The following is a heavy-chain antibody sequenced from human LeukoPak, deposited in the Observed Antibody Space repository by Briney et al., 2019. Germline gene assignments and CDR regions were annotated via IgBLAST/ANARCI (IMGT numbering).Heavy chain of an antibody. CDR1: GGTFSSYA. D-gene: IGHD4-17*01. J-gene: IGHJ4*02. CDR2: IIPIFGTA. V-gene: IGHV1-69*05. CDR3: ARGYGDYHAPFDY. Sequence: SVKVSCKASGGTFSSYAISWVRQAPGQGLEWMGGIIPIFGTANYAQKFQGRVTITTDESTSTAYMELSSLRSEDTAVYYCARGYGDYHAPFDYWGQGTLVTVSS.